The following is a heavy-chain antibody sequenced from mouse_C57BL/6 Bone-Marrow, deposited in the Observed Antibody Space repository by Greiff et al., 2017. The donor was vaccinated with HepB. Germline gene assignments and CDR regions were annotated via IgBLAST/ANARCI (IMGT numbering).Heavy chain of an antibody. D-gene: IGHD1-1*01. J-gene: IGHJ2*01. CDR3: AREGTVVEGDY. CDR1: GFTFSSYA. V-gene: IGHV5-4*01. Sequence: DVKLVESGGGLVKPGGSLKLSCAASGFTFSSYAMSWVRQTPEKRLEWVATISDGGSYTYYPDNVKGRFTISRDNAKNNLYLQMSHLKSEDTAMYYCAREGTVVEGDYWGQGTTLTVSS. CDR2: ISDGGSYT.